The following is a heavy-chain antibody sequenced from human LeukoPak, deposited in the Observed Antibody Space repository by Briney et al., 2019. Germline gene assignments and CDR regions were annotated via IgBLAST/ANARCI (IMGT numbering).Heavy chain of an antibody. Sequence: PSETLSLTCTVSGGSISSYYWSWIRQPAGKGLEWIGRIYTSGSTNYNPSLKSRVTMSVDTSKNQFSLKLSSVTAADTAVYYCARGRSAMVTRYYFDYWGQGTLVTVSS. D-gene: IGHD5-18*01. CDR2: IYTSGST. CDR1: GGSISSYY. V-gene: IGHV4-4*07. CDR3: ARGRSAMVTRYYFDY. J-gene: IGHJ4*02.